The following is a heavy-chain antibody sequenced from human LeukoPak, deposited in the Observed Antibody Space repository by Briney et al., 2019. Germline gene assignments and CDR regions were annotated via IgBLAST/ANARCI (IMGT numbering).Heavy chain of an antibody. CDR2: INHSGST. V-gene: IGHV4-34*01. J-gene: IGHJ4*02. CDR3: ARAYYDFWSGGPFDY. CDR1: GGSFSGYY. D-gene: IGHD3-3*01. Sequence: SETLSLTCAVYGGSFSGYYWGWIRQPPGKGLEWIGEINHSGSTNYNPSLKSRVTMSVDTSKNQFSLKLSSVTAADTAVYYCARAYYDFWSGGPFDYWGQGTLVTVSS.